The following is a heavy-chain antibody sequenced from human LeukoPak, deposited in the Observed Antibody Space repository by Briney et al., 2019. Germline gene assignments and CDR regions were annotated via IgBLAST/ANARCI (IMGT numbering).Heavy chain of an antibody. V-gene: IGHV4-61*01. CDR1: GGSVSSGSYY. Sequence: SETLSLTCTVSGGSVSSGSYYWSWIRQPPGKGLEWIGYMYYSGSTNYNPSLKSRVTVSVDTSKNQFSLKLSSVTAADTAVYYCARAYGSGSPNDYWGQGTLVTVSS. D-gene: IGHD3-10*01. CDR2: MYYSGST. J-gene: IGHJ4*02. CDR3: ARAYGSGSPNDY.